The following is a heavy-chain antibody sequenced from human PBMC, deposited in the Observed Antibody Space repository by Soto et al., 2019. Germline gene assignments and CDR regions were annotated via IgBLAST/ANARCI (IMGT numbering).Heavy chain of an antibody. V-gene: IGHV3-30*14. CDR1: GFTFSSYA. Sequence: GGSLRLSCAASGFTFSSYAIHWVRQAPGKGLEWVAVISYDGSNKYYAGSVKGRFTISRDNSKNTLYFQMNSLRADDTAVYYCARIDSWYVHDVYYYGMDVWGQGTTVTVSS. CDR2: ISYDGSNK. J-gene: IGHJ6*02. D-gene: IGHD6-13*01. CDR3: ARIDSWYVHDVYYYGMDV.